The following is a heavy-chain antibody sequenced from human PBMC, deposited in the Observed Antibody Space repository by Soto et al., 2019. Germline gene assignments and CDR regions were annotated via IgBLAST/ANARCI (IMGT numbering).Heavy chain of an antibody. Sequence: QVQLVQSGAEVKKPASSVKVSCKASGGTFSSYAISWVRQAPGQGLEWMGGIIPIFGTANYGQKFQGRVTITADESTSTAYMELSSLRSEGTAVYYCARVGYYDSSGYYYGGGAFDIWGQGTMVTVSS. CDR2: IIPIFGTA. CDR3: ARVGYYDSSGYYYGGGAFDI. V-gene: IGHV1-69*01. D-gene: IGHD3-22*01. J-gene: IGHJ3*02. CDR1: GGTFSSYA.